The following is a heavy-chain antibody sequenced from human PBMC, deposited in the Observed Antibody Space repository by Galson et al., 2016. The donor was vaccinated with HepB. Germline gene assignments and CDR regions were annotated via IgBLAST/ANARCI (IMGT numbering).Heavy chain of an antibody. D-gene: IGHD6-13*01. V-gene: IGHV1-3*01. CDR3: LRAAAPSWFDA. Sequence: SVKVSCKASGYTFTSYAMYWVRQAPGQRLEWMGWINAGNGNTKYSQKFQARVTINRDTTASTGYMELRSQRSEDSAVYYCLRAAAPSWFDAWGQGTLDTVSS. CDR2: INAGNGNT. CDR1: GYTFTSYA. J-gene: IGHJ5*02.